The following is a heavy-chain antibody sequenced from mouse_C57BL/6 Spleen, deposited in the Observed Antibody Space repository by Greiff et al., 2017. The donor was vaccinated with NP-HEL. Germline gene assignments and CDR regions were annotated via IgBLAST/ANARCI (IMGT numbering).Heavy chain of an antibody. CDR1: GYTFTSYW. CDR3: ARGVYDVYYAECYYTPLDY. J-gene: IGHJ4*01. V-gene: IGHV1-69*01. D-gene: IGHD2-3*01. Sequence: QVQLQQPGAELVMPGASVKLSCKASGYTFTSYWMHWVKQRPGQGLEWIGEIDPSDSYTNYNQKFKGKSTLTVDTSSSTAYMQLRSLTSEDSAGFYCARGVYDVYYAECYYTPLDYWGQGTSVTVSS. CDR2: IDPSDSYT.